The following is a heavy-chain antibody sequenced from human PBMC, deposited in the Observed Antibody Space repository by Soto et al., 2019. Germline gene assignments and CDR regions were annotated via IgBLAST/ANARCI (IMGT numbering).Heavy chain of an antibody. V-gene: IGHV3-23*01. CDR1: GFSFSDYA. J-gene: IGHJ4*02. Sequence: EVQLLESGGGLVQPGGSLRLSCTASGFSFSDYAMTWVRQAPGKGLECVAGIYGSGGGIQYADSVKGRFNISRDNGRNTLYLQMNSLRDEDTAVYYCAKDLVSRDGLWLMDQWGQGTLVTVS. CDR3: AKDLVSRDGLWLMDQ. D-gene: IGHD2-21*02. CDR2: IYGSGGGI.